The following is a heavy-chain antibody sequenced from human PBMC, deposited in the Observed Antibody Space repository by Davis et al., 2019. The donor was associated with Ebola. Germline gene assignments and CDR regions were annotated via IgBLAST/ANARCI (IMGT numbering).Heavy chain of an antibody. J-gene: IGHJ6*02. D-gene: IGHD6-6*01. Sequence: AASVKVSCKASGYTFTSYYMHWVRQAPGQGLEWMGIINPSGGSTSYAQKFQGRVTMTRDTSISTACMELSRLRSDDTAVYYCARGLVRMDYYYGMDVWGQGTTVTVSS. CDR1: GYTFTSYY. V-gene: IGHV1-46*01. CDR3: ARGLVRMDYYYGMDV. CDR2: INPSGGST.